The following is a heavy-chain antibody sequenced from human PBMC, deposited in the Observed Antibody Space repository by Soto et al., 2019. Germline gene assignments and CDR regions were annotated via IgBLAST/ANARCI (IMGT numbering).Heavy chain of an antibody. D-gene: IGHD6-19*01. J-gene: IGHJ4*02. Sequence: QVQLVESGGGVVQPGRSLRLSCAASGFTFSSYGMHWVRQAPGKGLEWVAVISYDGSNKYYADPVKGRFTISRDNSKNTLYLQMNSLRAEDTAVYYCAKGGASPYSSGWYDYFDYWGQGTLVTVSS. CDR1: GFTFSSYG. CDR2: ISYDGSNK. V-gene: IGHV3-30*18. CDR3: AKGGASPYSSGWYDYFDY.